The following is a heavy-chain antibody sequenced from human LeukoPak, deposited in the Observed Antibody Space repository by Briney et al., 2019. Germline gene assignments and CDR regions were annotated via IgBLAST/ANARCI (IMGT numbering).Heavy chain of an antibody. CDR1: GYTFTSYA. CDR2: INAGNGNT. Sequence: ASVKVSCKASGYTFTSYAMHWVRQAPGQRLEWIGWINAGNGNTKYSQKFQGRVTITRDTSASTAYMELSSLRSEDTAVYYCARDYSGYYYFVNWGQGTLVTVSS. V-gene: IGHV1-3*01. CDR3: ARDYSGYYYFVN. D-gene: IGHD3-22*01. J-gene: IGHJ4*02.